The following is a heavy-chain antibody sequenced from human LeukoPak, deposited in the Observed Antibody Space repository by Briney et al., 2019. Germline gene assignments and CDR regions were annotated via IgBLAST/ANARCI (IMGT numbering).Heavy chain of an antibody. CDR2: IGPTGTDR. CDR1: GFTFSSCG. D-gene: IGHD1-14*01. Sequence: GGSLRLSCAASGFTFSSCGFNWVRQAPGKGLEWVSSIGPTGTDRYYADSVRGRFTISRDNAKNSMYLQMDSLRYEDRAVYYCATETIGRHYDYWGQGTLLTVSS. J-gene: IGHJ4*02. CDR3: ATETIGRHYDY. V-gene: IGHV3-21*01.